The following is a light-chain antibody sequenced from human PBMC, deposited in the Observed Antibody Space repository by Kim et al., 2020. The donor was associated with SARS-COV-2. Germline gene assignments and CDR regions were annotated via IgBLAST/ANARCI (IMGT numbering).Light chain of an antibody. CDR3: QHYDRSPYT. V-gene: IGKV4-1*01. J-gene: IGKJ2*01. CDR2: WAS. CDR1: QSVSHSSNSKNS. Sequence: DIVMTQSPDFVAVSLGERATINCKCSQSVSHSSNSKNSLAWYQQKLGQPPKLLIYWASTRESAVPERFSGSGSGADFTLTITNLQAEDVAVYYCQHYDRSPYTFRQGTNRDI.